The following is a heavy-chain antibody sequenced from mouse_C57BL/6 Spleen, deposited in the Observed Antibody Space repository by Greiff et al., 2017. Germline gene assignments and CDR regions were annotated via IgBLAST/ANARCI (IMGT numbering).Heavy chain of an antibody. D-gene: IGHD2-1*01. CDR3: ARLYFYAMDY. Sequence: EVQLQQSGPELVKPGASVKISCKASGYTFTDYHMNWVKQSHGKSLEWIGDINPNNGGTSYNQKFKGKATLTVDKSSSTAYMELRSLTSEDSAVYYCARLYFYAMDYWGQGTSVTVSS. CDR2: INPNNGGT. V-gene: IGHV1-26*01. CDR1: GYTFTDYH. J-gene: IGHJ4*01.